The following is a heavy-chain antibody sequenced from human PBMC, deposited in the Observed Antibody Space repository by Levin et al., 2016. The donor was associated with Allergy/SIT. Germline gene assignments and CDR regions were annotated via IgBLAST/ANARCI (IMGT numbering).Heavy chain of an antibody. D-gene: IGHD2-8*01. J-gene: IGHJ4*02. Sequence: SLKISCAASGFTFSSYAMHWVRQAPGKGLEWVSGISWNSGSIGYADSVKGRFTISRDNAKNSLYLQMNSLRAEDTAVYYCARVMVMVYALDYWGQGTLVTVSS. CDR1: GFTFSSYA. CDR2: ISWNSGSI. CDR3: ARVMVMVYALDY. V-gene: IGHV3-9*01.